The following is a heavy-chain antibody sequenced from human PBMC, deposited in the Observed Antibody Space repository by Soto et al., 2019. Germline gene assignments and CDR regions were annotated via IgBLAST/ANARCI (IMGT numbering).Heavy chain of an antibody. J-gene: IGHJ4*02. V-gene: IGHV3-7*01. CDR2: INQDGSEK. CDR3: SKSLDY. Sequence: PGGSLRLSCEASGFTFSSYGMHWVRQAPGKGLEWVANINQDGSEKNYVDSVKGRFTISRDNAKNSLYLQMSSLTAEDSALYYCSKSLDYWGQGALVTVSS. CDR1: GFTFSSYG.